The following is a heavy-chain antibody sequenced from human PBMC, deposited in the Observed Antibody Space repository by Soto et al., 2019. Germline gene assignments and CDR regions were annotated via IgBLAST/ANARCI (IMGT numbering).Heavy chain of an antibody. J-gene: IGHJ4*02. Sequence: SETLSLTCTVSGGSISSSSYYWGWIRQPPGKGLEWIGSIYYTGSTNYNPSLKSRVTISIDASKNQFSLRLSSVTAADTAVYYCARSMHYSDGSNYSPFDYWGQGTLVT. CDR1: GGSISSSSYY. V-gene: IGHV4-39*07. CDR2: IYYTGST. D-gene: IGHD3-22*01. CDR3: ARSMHYSDGSNYSPFDY.